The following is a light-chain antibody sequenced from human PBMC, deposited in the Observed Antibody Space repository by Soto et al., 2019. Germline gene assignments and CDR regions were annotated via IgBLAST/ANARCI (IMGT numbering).Light chain of an antibody. CDR1: SSDVGTYNW. Sequence: QAVVTQPASVSGSPGQSITISCTGTSSDVGTYNWVSWYQQHPGKAPKLMIYDVYSRPSGVSQRFSGSKSGNTASLTISGLQAEDEADYYCSSYTGTTTLVMFGEGTKVTVL. CDR3: SSYTGTTTLVM. CDR2: DVY. J-gene: IGLJ3*02. V-gene: IGLV2-14*03.